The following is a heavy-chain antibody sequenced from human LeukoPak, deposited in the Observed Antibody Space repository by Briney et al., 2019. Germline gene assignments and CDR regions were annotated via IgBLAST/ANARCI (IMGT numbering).Heavy chain of an antibody. J-gene: IGHJ5*02. CDR2: VNPSGGST. V-gene: IGHV1-46*01. Sequence: ASVKVSCKASGYTFTSYYMHWVRQAPGQGLEWMGIVNPSGGSTSYAQKFQGRVTMTRDTSTSTVYMELSSLRSEDTAVYYCARGPQYYYDSSGYFYDTRFDPWGQGTLVTV. CDR3: ARGPQYYYDSSGYFYDTRFDP. CDR1: GYTFTSYY. D-gene: IGHD3-22*01.